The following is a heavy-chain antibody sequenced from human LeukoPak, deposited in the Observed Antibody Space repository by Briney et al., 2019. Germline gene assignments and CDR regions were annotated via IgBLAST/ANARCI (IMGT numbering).Heavy chain of an antibody. CDR2: IDPTDSYT. J-gene: IGHJ4*02. CDR3: ARRFMVRGVIDYFAY. D-gene: IGHD3-10*01. V-gene: IGHV5-10-1*01. Sequence: GESLKISCEGSGYSFSNFWIIWVRQMPGKGLEWIGRIDPTDSYTNYSPSFQGHVSISVDESVTTAYLQWSSLKASDTAMYYCARRFMVRGVIDYFAYWAKEPLFTVSS. CDR1: GYSFSNFW.